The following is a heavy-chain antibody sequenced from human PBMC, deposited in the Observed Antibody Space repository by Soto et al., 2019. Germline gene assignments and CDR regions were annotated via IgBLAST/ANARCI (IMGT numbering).Heavy chain of an antibody. CDR1: GFTFTTFA. CDR2: ISANGYNQ. CDR3: VRDTAEDCRTATCYVPLQH. D-gene: IGHD2-2*01. Sequence: QVQLVDSGGGVVQPGGSLRLSCAASGFTFTTFAMHWVRQAPGKGLEWVAAISANGYNQFYGHCVKGRFIISRDNSWNTVNLQMNSVRVEDTALYYCVRDTAEDCRTATCYVPLQHWGQGTLVTVSS. J-gene: IGHJ1*01. V-gene: IGHV3-30*04.